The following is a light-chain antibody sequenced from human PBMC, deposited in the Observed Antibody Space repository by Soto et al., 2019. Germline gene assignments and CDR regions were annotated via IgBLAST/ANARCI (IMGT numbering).Light chain of an antibody. CDR3: QQRSNWPHT. CDR1: QSVSGC. J-gene: IGKJ5*01. V-gene: IGKV3-11*01. CDR2: DAS. Sequence: EIVLTQSPATLSLSPGERATLSCRASQSVSGCLAWYQQKPGQAPRLLIFDASNRATGIPARFSGSGSGTDFTLTISSLEPEDFAVYYCQQRSNWPHTFGQGTRLEIK.